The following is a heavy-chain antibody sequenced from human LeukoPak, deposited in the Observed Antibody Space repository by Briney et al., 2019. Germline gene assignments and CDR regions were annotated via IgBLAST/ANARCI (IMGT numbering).Heavy chain of an antibody. J-gene: IGHJ4*02. CDR3: ARSLYSSGWDYFDY. CDR2: IKQDGSEK. Sequence: GGSLRLSCAAPGFTFSSYWMSWVRQAPGKGLEWVANIKQDGSEKYYVDSVKGRFTISRDNAKNSLYLQMNSLRAEDTAVYYCARSLYSSGWDYFDYWGQGTLVTVSS. V-gene: IGHV3-7*01. CDR1: GFTFSSYW. D-gene: IGHD6-19*01.